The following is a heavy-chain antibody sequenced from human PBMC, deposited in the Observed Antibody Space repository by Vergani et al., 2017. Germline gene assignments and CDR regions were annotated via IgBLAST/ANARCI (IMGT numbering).Heavy chain of an antibody. D-gene: IGHD4-17*01. Sequence: EVQLVESGGGLVQPGGSLRLSCASSVFTFSSFCMSCVRQAPGKGLEWVANIKQDGSEKYYVDSVKGRFTISRDNAKNSLYLQMNSLRAEDTAVYYCASWGYGDYVHYYYGMDVWGQGTTVTVSS. CDR2: IKQDGSEK. J-gene: IGHJ6*02. CDR3: ASWGYGDYVHYYYGMDV. CDR1: VFTFSSFC. V-gene: IGHV3-7*01.